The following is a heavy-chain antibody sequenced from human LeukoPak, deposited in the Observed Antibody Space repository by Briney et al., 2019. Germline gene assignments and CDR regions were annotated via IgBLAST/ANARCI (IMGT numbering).Heavy chain of an antibody. J-gene: IGHJ4*02. CDR1: GFTVSSNY. CDR3: ARVLAAAGRDY. CDR2: IYSGGST. V-gene: IGHV3-66*01. Sequence: PGGSLRLSCAASGFTVSSNYMSWVRQAPGKGLEWFSVIYSGGSTYYADSVKGRFTISRDNSKNTLYLQMNSLRAEDTAVYYCARVLAAAGRDYWGQGTLVTVSS. D-gene: IGHD6-13*01.